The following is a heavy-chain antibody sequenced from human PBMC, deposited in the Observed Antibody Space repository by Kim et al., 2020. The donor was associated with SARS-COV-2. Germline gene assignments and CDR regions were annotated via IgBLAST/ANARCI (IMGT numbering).Heavy chain of an antibody. Sequence: KSRITLSVDTSENQFSLKLSSVTDADTAVYYCARHPHGGWDYYYYGMDVWGQGTTVTVSS. CDR3: ARHPHGGWDYYYYGMDV. J-gene: IGHJ6*02. D-gene: IGHD6-19*01. V-gene: IGHV4-39*01.